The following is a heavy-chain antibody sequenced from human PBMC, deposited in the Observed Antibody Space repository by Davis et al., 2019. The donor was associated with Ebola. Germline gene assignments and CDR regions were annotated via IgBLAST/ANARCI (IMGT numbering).Heavy chain of an antibody. J-gene: IGHJ5*02. CDR1: GGSISHSDYY. V-gene: IGHV4-39*01. CDR3: ARSDGDYWGPFDP. D-gene: IGHD4-17*01. CDR2: VYYLGTT. Sequence: PSETLSLTCTVSGGSISHSDYYWAWTRQSPGTGLEWIVSVYYLGTTFYNPSLDSRVTVSVDTSKNQFSLKLSSVTDTDTAVYYCARSDGDYWGPFDPWGQGVRVTVSS.